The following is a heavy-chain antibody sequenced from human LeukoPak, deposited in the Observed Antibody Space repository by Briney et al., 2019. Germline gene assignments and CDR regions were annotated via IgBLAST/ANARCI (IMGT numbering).Heavy chain of an antibody. CDR1: GFTFSSYA. D-gene: IGHD5-18*01. Sequence: GGSLRLSCAASGFTFSSYAKHWVRQAPGKGLEWVAVISYDGSNKYYADSVKGRFTISRDNSKNTLYLQMNSLRAEDTAVYYCARGYSYGAFDIWGQGTMVTVSS. CDR3: ARGYSYGAFDI. V-gene: IGHV3-30*04. CDR2: ISYDGSNK. J-gene: IGHJ3*02.